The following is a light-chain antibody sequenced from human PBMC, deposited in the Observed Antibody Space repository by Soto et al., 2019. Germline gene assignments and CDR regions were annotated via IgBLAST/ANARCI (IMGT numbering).Light chain of an antibody. CDR2: EAS. V-gene: IGKV1-5*03. Sequence: DIQMTQSPSTLSASVGGRVTITCRASQNINKWLAWYQQKPGKAPKLLIYEASTLEGGVPSRFSGSGSGTEFTLTISSLQPDDFATYWCQQYKSYSTFGQGTKVDIK. J-gene: IGKJ1*01. CDR1: QNINKW. CDR3: QQYKSYST.